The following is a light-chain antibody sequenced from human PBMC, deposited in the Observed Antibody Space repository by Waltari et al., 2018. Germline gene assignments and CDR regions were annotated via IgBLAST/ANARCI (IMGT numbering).Light chain of an antibody. J-gene: IGLJ3*02. Sequence: QSALTQPRSVSGSPGQSVTISCTGTSSDGGGYKYVSWYQHHPVKAPKLIIYDVTKRPSGVPYRFSASKSDNTASLTISGLQAEDEADYYCCSYAGSITFWVFGGGTKLTVL. V-gene: IGLV2-11*01. CDR3: CSYAGSITFWV. CDR2: DVT. CDR1: SSDGGGYKY.